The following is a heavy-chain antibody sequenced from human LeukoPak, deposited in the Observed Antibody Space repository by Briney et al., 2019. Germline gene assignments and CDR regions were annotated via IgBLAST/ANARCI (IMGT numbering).Heavy chain of an antibody. D-gene: IGHD3-10*01. CDR2: ISAYNGNT. J-gene: IGHJ4*02. CDR3: ARGERAYGSGSTNDY. V-gene: IGHV1-18*01. Sequence: ASVKVSCKASGYTFTSYGISWVRQTPGQGLEWMGWISAYNGNTNHAQKLQGRVTMTTDASTSTAYMELRSLRSDDTAVYYCARGERAYGSGSTNDYWGQGTLVTVSS. CDR1: GYTFTSYG.